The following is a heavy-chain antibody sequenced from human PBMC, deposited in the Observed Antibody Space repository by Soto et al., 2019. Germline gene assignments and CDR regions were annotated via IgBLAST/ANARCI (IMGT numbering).Heavy chain of an antibody. J-gene: IGHJ5*02. CDR2: ISAYNGNT. CDR3: ARDLKQLAPGEFDP. D-gene: IGHD6-6*01. Sequence: ASVKVSCKASGYTFTSYGISWVRQAPGQGLEWMGWISAYNGNTNYAQKLQGRVTMTTDTSTSTAYMELRSLRSDDTAVYYCARDLKQLAPGEFDPWGQGTLVTVSS. V-gene: IGHV1-18*01. CDR1: GYTFTSYG.